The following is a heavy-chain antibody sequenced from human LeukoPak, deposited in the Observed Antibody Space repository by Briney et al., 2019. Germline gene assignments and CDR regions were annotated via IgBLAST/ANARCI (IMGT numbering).Heavy chain of an antibody. CDR2: INSDGSST. CDR3: ARVISGYTYDGLDY. V-gene: IGHV3-74*01. CDR1: GFTFSSYW. Sequence: GGSLRLSCAASGFTFSSYWMHWVRRAPGKGLVWVSRINSDGSSTNYADSVKGRFTISRDNGKNTVYLQMNSLRAEDTAVYYCARVISGYTYDGLDYWGQGTLVTVSS. J-gene: IGHJ4*02. D-gene: IGHD5-18*01.